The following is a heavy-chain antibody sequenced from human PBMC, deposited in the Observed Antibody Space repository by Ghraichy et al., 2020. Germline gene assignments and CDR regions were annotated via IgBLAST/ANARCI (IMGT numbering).Heavy chain of an antibody. V-gene: IGHV4-34*01. J-gene: IGHJ4*02. CDR3: ARELGDTGQSDY. CDR1: GGSFSGYY. Sequence: SETLSLTCAVYGGSFSGYYWSWIRQPPGKGLEWIGEINHSGSTNYNPSLKSRVTISVDTSKNQFSLKLSSVTAADTAVYYCARELGDTGQSDYWGQGTLVTVSS. CDR2: INHSGST. D-gene: IGHD4-17*01.